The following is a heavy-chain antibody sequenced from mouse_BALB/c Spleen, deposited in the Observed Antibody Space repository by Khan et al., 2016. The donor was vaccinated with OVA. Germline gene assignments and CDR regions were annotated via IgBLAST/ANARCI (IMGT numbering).Heavy chain of an antibody. J-gene: IGHJ4*01. Sequence: QIQLVQSGPELKKPGETVKISCKASGHTFTKYGMNWVKQAPGKSLKWMGWINTYTGEPTYADDFSGRFAFSLETSASTAYLQINNLKNEDTATYFCARPPYFSYVTENWGQGTSVTVSS. CDR3: ARPPYFSYVTEN. CDR2: INTYTGEP. D-gene: IGHD2-10*01. V-gene: IGHV9-3-1*01. CDR1: GHTFTKYG.